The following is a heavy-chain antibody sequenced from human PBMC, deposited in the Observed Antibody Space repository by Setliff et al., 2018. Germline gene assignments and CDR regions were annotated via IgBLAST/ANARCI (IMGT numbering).Heavy chain of an antibody. V-gene: IGHV4-61*02. J-gene: IGHJ4*02. CDR3: ARDNTMVGATDY. D-gene: IGHD1-26*01. CDR2: LHTSGSI. Sequence: SETLSLTCTVSGGSISSGTYYWSWIRQSAGKGLEWIGRLHTSGSIDYNPSLKSRVTISVDTSKNQFSLRLRSVTAADTAVYFCARDNTMVGATDYWGLGTLVTVSS. CDR1: GGSISSGTYY.